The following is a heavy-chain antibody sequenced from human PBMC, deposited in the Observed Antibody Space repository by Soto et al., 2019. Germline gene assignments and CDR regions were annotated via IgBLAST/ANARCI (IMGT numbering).Heavy chain of an antibody. J-gene: IGHJ6*03. Sequence: GGSLRLSCAASGFTFSSYAMSWVRQAPGKGLEWVSAISGSGGSTYYADSVKGRFTISRDNSKNTLYLQMNSLRAEDTAVYYCATEHYDFWSGWNHMDVWGKGTTVTVSS. CDR2: ISGSGGST. V-gene: IGHV3-23*01. D-gene: IGHD3-3*01. CDR1: GFTFSSYA. CDR3: ATEHYDFWSGWNHMDV.